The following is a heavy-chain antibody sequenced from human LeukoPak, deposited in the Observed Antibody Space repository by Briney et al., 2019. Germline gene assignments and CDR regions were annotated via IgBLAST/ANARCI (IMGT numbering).Heavy chain of an antibody. D-gene: IGHD4-17*01. CDR1: GFIFTNAW. V-gene: IGHV3-23*01. J-gene: IGHJ5*02. Sequence: GGSLRLSCAASGFIFTNAWMTWVRQAPGKGLEWVSSISSRHLTTYYTDSVKGRFTISRDNSKNTLYLQMNSLRAEDTAVYYCTKDPNGDYVGAFDPWGQGTLVTVSS. CDR2: ISSRHLTT. CDR3: TKDPNGDYVGAFDP.